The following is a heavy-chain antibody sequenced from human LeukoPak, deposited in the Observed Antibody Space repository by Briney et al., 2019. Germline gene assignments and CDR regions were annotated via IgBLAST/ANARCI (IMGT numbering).Heavy chain of an antibody. CDR2: ISSSISYI. D-gene: IGHD3-22*01. Sequence: GGSLRLSCAVYGFTLTSYSMNWVRQAAGKGLEWVSSISSSISYIYYADSVTGRFTSSRDNAKNSLYLQMNSLRAEDTAVYYCAREYYYDSSGYHDYYGMDVWGQGTTVTVSS. V-gene: IGHV3-21*01. J-gene: IGHJ6*02. CDR1: GFTLTSYS. CDR3: AREYYYDSSGYHDYYGMDV.